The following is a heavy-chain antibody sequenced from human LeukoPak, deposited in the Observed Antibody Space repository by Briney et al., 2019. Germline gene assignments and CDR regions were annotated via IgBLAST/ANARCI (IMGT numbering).Heavy chain of an antibody. CDR3: ARDVLGTEGAFDI. J-gene: IGHJ3*02. Sequence: ASVKVSCKASGGTFSSYAISWVRQAPGQGLEWMGWINPNTGGTNYAQKFQGRVTMTRDTSISTAYMEVSRLRSDDTAVYYCARDVLGTEGAFDIWGQGTMVTVSS. CDR2: INPNTGGT. D-gene: IGHD2/OR15-2a*01. V-gene: IGHV1-2*02. CDR1: GGTFSSYA.